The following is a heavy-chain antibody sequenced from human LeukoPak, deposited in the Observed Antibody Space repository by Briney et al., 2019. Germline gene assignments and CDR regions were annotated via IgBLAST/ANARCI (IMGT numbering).Heavy chain of an antibody. J-gene: IGHJ6*03. CDR1: GYTFTGYY. Sequence: ASVKVSCKASGYTFTGYYIHWVRQAPGQGLEWMGWINPNSGGAKYAQKSQGRVTVTRDTSISTVYMELSRLRSDDTAVYYCARTHTDSYYYYYYMDVWGKGTTVTVSS. V-gene: IGHV1-2*02. CDR2: INPNSGGA. D-gene: IGHD2-21*01. CDR3: ARTHTDSYYYYYYMDV.